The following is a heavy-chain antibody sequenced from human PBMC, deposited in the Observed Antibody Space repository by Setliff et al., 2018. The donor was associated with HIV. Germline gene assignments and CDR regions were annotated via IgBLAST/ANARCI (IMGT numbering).Heavy chain of an antibody. CDR2: INYSGDT. Sequence: SETLSLTCAVYGGSFPAYYRNWVRQPPGKGLEWIGEINYSGDTTYNPSLKSRVNMFIDTSKKQFSLKVASVTAADTAVYYCVRQHGDYAFGSWGQGTQVTVSS. J-gene: IGHJ5*01. D-gene: IGHD4-17*01. CDR1: GGSFPAYY. CDR3: VRQHGDYAFGS. V-gene: IGHV4-34*01.